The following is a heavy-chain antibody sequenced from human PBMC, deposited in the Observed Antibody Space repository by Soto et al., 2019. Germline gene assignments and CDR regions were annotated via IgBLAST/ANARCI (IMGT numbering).Heavy chain of an antibody. V-gene: IGHV3-23*01. CDR2: ISGSGGST. CDR1: GFTFSSYG. J-gene: IGHJ4*02. Sequence: PGGVLRLSCAASGFTFSSYGMHWVRQAPGKGLEWVSAISGSGGSTYYADSVKGRFTISRDNAKNTLYLQMNSLKTEDTAVYYCTTDLEVPAGLSYFDWRIPNFAYWGPGTLVTVSS. CDR3: TTDLEVPAGLSYFDWRIPNFAY. D-gene: IGHD3-9*01.